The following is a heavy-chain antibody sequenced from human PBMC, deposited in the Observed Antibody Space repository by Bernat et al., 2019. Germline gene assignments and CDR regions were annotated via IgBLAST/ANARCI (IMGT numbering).Heavy chain of an antibody. D-gene: IGHD6-13*01. Sequence: QVQLVESGGGVVQPGRSLRLSCAASGFTFSSYGMHWVRQAPGKGLEWVAVIWYDGSNKYYADSVKGRFTISRDNSKNTPYLQMNSLRAEDTAVYYCARETYSSSWHYYYYYGMDVWGQGTTVTVSS. CDR1: GFTFSSYG. V-gene: IGHV3-33*01. CDR3: ARETYSSSWHYYYYYGMDV. J-gene: IGHJ6*02. CDR2: IWYDGSNK.